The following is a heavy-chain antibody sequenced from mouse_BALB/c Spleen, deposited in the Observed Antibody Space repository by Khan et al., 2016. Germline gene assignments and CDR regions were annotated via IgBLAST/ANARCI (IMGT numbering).Heavy chain of an antibody. D-gene: IGHD3-1*01. CDR1: GYSIPSHYS. Sequence: EVQLQESGPDLVKPSQSLSLTCTVTGYSIPSHYSWHWIRHFPGNKLEWMGYIHYSGSTNYNPSLKSRISITRDTSKNQFFLQLNSVTTEDTATYYWATSTTGYWYYFDYWGQGTTLTVSS. V-gene: IGHV3-1*02. CDR2: IHYSGST. CDR3: ATSTTGYWYYFDY. J-gene: IGHJ2*01.